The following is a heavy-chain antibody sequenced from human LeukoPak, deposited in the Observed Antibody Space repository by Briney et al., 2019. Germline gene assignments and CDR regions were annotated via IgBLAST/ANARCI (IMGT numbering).Heavy chain of an antibody. CDR2: IIPILGIA. Sequence: SVKVSCKASGATFSSSDISWVRQAPGQGLEWMGRIIPILGIANYAQKFQGRVTITADKSTSTAYMELSSLRSEDTSVYYCARAKAVAGTAVDYWGQGTLVTVSS. CDR1: GATFSSSD. J-gene: IGHJ4*02. CDR3: ARAKAVAGTAVDY. V-gene: IGHV1-69*04. D-gene: IGHD6-19*01.